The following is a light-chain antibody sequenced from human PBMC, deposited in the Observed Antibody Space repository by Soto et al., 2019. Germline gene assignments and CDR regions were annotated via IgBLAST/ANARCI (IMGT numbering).Light chain of an antibody. Sequence: QPVLTQPASVSGSPGQSITVSCTGTSSDVGGYNYVSWYQQHPGKAPRLMIYDVTNRPSGVSNRFSGSKSGNTASLTISGLQAEDEADYYCSSYRRASTYVFGTGTKVTVL. V-gene: IGLV2-14*03. J-gene: IGLJ1*01. CDR2: DVT. CDR1: SSDVGGYNY. CDR3: SSYRRASTYV.